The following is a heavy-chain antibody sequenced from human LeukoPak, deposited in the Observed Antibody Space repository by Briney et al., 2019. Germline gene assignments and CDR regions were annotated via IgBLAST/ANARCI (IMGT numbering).Heavy chain of an antibody. CDR2: ISSSSSYI. CDR3: ARSKGGSGSYPPARDYYYYYCMDV. V-gene: IGHV3-21*01. D-gene: IGHD1-26*01. J-gene: IGHJ6*03. CDR1: GFTFSSYS. Sequence: GGSLRLSCAASGFTFSSYSMNWVRQAPGKGLEWVSSISSSSSYIYYADSVKGRFTISRDNAKNSLYLQMNSLRAEDTAVYYCARSKGGSGSYPPARDYYYYYCMDVWGKGTAVTVSS.